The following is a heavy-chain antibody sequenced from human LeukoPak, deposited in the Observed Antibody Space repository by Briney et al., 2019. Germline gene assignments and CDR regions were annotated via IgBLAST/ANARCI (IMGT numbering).Heavy chain of an antibody. CDR3: ASVADY. Sequence: PGGSLRLSCAASGFTFSNYAMHWVRQAPGKGLEWVAVISFDGSNKYYADSVKGRFTISRDTSKNTVYLQMNSLRSEDTAVYYCASVADYWGQGTLVTISS. V-gene: IGHV3-30*04. CDR2: ISFDGSNK. CDR1: GFTFSNYA. J-gene: IGHJ4*02.